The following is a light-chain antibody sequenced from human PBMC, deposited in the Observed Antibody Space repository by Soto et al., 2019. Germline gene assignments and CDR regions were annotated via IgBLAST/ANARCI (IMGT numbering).Light chain of an antibody. CDR3: EQYGCSPFT. Sequence: EIVLTQSPGTLSLSPGERATLSCRASQSVSSSYLAWYQQKPGQAPRLLIYGASSRATGIPDRFSGSGSGTAFTLTITSLEPEDFALYYCEQYGCSPFTFGPGTKVVIK. J-gene: IGKJ3*01. V-gene: IGKV3-20*01. CDR2: GAS. CDR1: QSVSSSY.